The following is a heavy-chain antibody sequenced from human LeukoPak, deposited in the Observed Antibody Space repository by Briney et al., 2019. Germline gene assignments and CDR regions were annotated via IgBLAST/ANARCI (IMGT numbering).Heavy chain of an antibody. D-gene: IGHD4-11*01. CDR1: GFTFSSYA. Sequence: GGSLRLSCAASGFTFSSYAMHWVRQAPGKGLEWVAVISYDGSNKYYADSVKGRFTISRDNSKNTLYLQMNSLRAEDTAVYYCAVGRKSALTYRYFQHWGRGTLVTVSS. J-gene: IGHJ1*01. CDR3: AVGRKSALTYRYFQH. V-gene: IGHV3-30-3*01. CDR2: ISYDGSNK.